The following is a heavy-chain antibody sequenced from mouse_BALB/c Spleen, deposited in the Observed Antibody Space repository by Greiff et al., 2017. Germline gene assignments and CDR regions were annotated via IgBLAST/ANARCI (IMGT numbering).Heavy chain of an antibody. J-gene: IGHJ3*01. V-gene: IGHV1-7*01. Sequence: VMLVESGAELAKPGASVKMSCKASGYTFTSYWMHWVKQRPGQGLEWIGYINPSTGYTEYNQKFKDKATLTADKSSSTAYMQLSSLTSEDSAVYYCARDWDGFAYWGQGTLVTVSA. CDR2: INPSTGYT. CDR3: ARDWDGFAY. CDR1: GYTFTSYW. D-gene: IGHD4-1*01.